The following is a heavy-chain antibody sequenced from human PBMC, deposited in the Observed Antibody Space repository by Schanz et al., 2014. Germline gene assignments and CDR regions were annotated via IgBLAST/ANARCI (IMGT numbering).Heavy chain of an antibody. CDR3: ARGIGGYGANNYFDY. D-gene: IGHD5-12*01. V-gene: IGHV1-3*04. CDR1: EYSFTSYS. J-gene: IGHJ4*02. Sequence: QVHLVQSGAEVKRPGASVKVSCKASEYSFTSYSMHWVRQAPGQRLEWMGWINTGRGDTKYSQNIQGRVTITRDTSASAAYMELSSLRSEDTAVYSCARGIGGYGANNYFDYWGQGTLVTVSS. CDR2: INTGRGDT.